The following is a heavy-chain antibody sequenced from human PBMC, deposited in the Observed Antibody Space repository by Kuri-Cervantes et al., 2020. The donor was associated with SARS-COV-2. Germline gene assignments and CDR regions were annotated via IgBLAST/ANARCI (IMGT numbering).Heavy chain of an antibody. V-gene: IGHV1-24*01. Sequence: ASVKVSCKVSGYTLTELSMHWVRQAPGKGLEWMGGFDPEDGEAIYAQKFQGRVTMTTDTSTTTAHMGLRSLRSDDTAVYFCARDNGGLSNYYAMDVWGQGTTVTVSS. CDR2: FDPEDGEA. D-gene: IGHD2/OR15-2a*01. J-gene: IGHJ6*02. CDR1: GYTLTELS. CDR3: ARDNGGLSNYYAMDV.